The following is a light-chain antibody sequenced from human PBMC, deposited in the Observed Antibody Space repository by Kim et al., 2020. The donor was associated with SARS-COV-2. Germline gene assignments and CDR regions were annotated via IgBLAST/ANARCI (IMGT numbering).Light chain of an antibody. CDR1: SSDVGGYND. CDR3: SSYTSSFVV. J-gene: IGLJ2*01. Sequence: PGQSITISCTGTSSDVGGYNDVSWYQQHPGKAPKLMIYDVSNRPSGVSNRFSGSKSGNTASLTISGLQAEDEADYYCSSYTSSFVVFGGGTQLTVL. CDR2: DVS. V-gene: IGLV2-14*03.